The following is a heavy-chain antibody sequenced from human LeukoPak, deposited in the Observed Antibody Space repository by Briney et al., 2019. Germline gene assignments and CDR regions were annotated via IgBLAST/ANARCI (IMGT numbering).Heavy chain of an antibody. V-gene: IGHV1-18*01. CDR1: GYTFTSYG. J-gene: IGHJ4*02. Sequence: ASVKVSCKASGYTFTSYGISWVRQAPGQGLEWMGWISAYNGNTNYAQKLQGRVTMTTDTSTSTAYMELRSLRSDDTAVYYCARHSSYDFWSGYSPPSFDYWGQGTLVTVSS. CDR2: ISAYNGNT. CDR3: ARHSSYDFWSGYSPPSFDY. D-gene: IGHD3-3*01.